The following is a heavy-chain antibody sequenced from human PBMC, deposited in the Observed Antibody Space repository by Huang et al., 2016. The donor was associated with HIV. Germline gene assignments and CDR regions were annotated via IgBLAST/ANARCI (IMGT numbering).Heavy chain of an antibody. J-gene: IGHJ3*02. D-gene: IGHD1-1*01. Sequence: QVQLPQWGAGLLKPSETLSLTCAVYGWSFSGYYWRWIRQSPGKGLEWIGEINHSGSTNYNPSLKRQLTISLETSKNQFSLKLSSVTAADTAVYYCARERMMSWLDDHDAFDIWGQGTMVTVSS. CDR2: INHSGST. CDR1: GWSFSGYY. CDR3: ARERMMSWLDDHDAFDI. V-gene: IGHV4-34*01.